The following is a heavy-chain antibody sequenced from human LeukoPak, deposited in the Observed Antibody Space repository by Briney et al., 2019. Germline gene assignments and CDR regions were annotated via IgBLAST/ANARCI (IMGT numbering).Heavy chain of an antibody. CDR3: ARDLQINYYDSSGPFDY. V-gene: IGHV3-33*01. CDR1: GFAFRDYG. Sequence: GGSLRLSCAASGFAFRDYGMHWVRQAPGKGLEWVALIWYDGSNDQYADSVKGRFTISRDNSKNTLYLQMNSLRAEDTAVYYCARDLQINYYDSSGPFDYWGQGTLVTVSS. D-gene: IGHD3-22*01. CDR2: IWYDGSND. J-gene: IGHJ4*02.